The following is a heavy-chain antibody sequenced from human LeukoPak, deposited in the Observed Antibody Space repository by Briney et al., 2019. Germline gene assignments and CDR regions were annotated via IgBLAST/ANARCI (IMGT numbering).Heavy chain of an antibody. D-gene: IGHD3-9*01. CDR2: INHSGST. Sequence: SETLSLTCAVYGGSFSGYYWSWIRQPPGKGLEWIGEINHSGSTNYNPSLKSRVTISVDTSKNQFSLKLSSVTAADTAVYYCARGRYFDPMRASDIWGQGTMVTVSS. V-gene: IGHV4-34*01. J-gene: IGHJ3*02. CDR3: ARGRYFDPMRASDI. CDR1: GGSFSGYY.